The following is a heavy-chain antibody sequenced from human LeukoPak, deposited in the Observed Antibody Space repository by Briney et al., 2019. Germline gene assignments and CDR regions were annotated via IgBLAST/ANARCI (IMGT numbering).Heavy chain of an antibody. CDR1: GYTFSTST. J-gene: IGHJ6*03. V-gene: IGHV1-8*01. Sequence: ASVKVSCKASGYTFSTSTISWVRQAAGQGLEWMGWINPKNGKTSYAQKFQDRVTMTENTSTSTAYMELSSLRSEDTAVYYCARGLAPYSYEYSGHDPYYYYNMDVWDKGTTVIISS. CDR2: INPKNGKT. D-gene: IGHD3-22*01. CDR3: ARGLAPYSYEYSGHDPYYYYNMDV.